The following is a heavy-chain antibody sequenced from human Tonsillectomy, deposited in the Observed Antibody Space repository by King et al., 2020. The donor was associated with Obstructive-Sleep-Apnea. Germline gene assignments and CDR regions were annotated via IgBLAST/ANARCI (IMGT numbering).Heavy chain of an antibody. Sequence: VQLVESGGGLVQPGRSLRLSCAASGFSFDDYAMHWVRQAPGKGLEWVSSFSWNSGRIAYADSVKGRFTISRDNAKNALYLQMNSLRAEDTALYYCAKDIRISTLYYFDSWGQGTLVTVSS. V-gene: IGHV3-9*01. CDR2: FSWNSGRI. J-gene: IGHJ4*02. CDR1: GFSFDDYA. D-gene: IGHD2/OR15-2a*01. CDR3: AKDIRISTLYYFDS.